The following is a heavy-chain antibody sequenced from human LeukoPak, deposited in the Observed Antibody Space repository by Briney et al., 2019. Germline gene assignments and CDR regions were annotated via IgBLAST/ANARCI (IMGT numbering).Heavy chain of an antibody. CDR3: AREGFDY. J-gene: IGHJ4*02. CDR2: ISSSTSNI. CDR1: GFTFSNYG. Sequence: PGGSLRLSCAASGFTFSNYGMNWVRQAPRKGLEWVSYISSSTSNIYYADSVKGRFTISRDNAKNSLYLQMNSLRAEDTAVYYCAREGFDYWGQGTLVTVSS. V-gene: IGHV3-48*04.